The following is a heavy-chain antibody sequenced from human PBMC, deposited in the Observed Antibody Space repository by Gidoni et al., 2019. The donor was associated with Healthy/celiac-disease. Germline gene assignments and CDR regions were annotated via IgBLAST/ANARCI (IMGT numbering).Heavy chain of an antibody. CDR3: ARDLGTYYYDSSGYFRDY. V-gene: IGHV3-48*02. CDR2: ISSSSSTI. J-gene: IGHJ4*02. Sequence: EVQLVESGGGLVQPGGSLRLSCAASGFTFSSYSMNWVRQAPGTGLEWVSYISSSSSTIYYADSVKGRFTISRDNAKNSLYLQMNSLRDEDTAVYYCARDLGTYYYDSSGYFRDYWGQGTLVTVSS. CDR1: GFTFSSYS. D-gene: IGHD3-22*01.